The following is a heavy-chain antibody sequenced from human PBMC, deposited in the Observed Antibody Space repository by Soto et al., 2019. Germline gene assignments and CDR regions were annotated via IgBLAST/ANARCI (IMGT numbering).Heavy chain of an antibody. Sequence: EVQLVQSGAEVKKPGESLKISCKGSGYSFTSYWIGWVRQMPGKGLEWMGIIYPGDSDTRYSPSFQGQVTISADKSIRTAYLQWSSLKASDTAMYYCARSRPTGTSFVPFDPWGQGTLVTVSS. J-gene: IGHJ5*02. CDR3: ARSRPTGTSFVPFDP. V-gene: IGHV5-51*03. CDR1: GYSFTSYW. D-gene: IGHD1-1*01. CDR2: IYPGDSDT.